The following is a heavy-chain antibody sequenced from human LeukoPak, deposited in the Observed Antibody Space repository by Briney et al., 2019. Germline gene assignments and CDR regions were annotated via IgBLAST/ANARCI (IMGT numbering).Heavy chain of an antibody. CDR1: GGSISSYY. V-gene: IGHV4-59*01. CDR2: IYYSGST. D-gene: IGHD1-26*01. Sequence: PSETLSPTCTVSGGSISSYYWSWIRQPPGKGLEWIGYIYYSGSTNYNPSLKSRVTISVDTSKNQFSLKLSSVTAADTAVYYCARSRGSYYGFDYWGQGTLVTVSS. CDR3: ARSRGSYYGFDY. J-gene: IGHJ4*02.